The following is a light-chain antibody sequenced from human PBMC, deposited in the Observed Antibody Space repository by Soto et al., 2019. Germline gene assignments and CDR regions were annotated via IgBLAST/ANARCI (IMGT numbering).Light chain of an antibody. J-gene: IGLJ3*02. CDR2: GVT. CDR1: GSDIGAYNF. CDR3: YSYAGRNIWV. V-gene: IGLV2-8*01. Sequence: ALAQPPSASGSPGQSVTISCTGSGSDIGAYNFVSWYQQHPGKAPKLMIFGVTERPSGVPDRFSGSKSGNTASLTVSGLQADDEAVYYCYSYAGRNIWVFGGGTKLTVL.